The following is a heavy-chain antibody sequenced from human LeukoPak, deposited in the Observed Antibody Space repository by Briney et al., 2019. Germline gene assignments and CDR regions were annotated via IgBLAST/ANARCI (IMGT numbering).Heavy chain of an antibody. V-gene: IGHV4-59*01. CDR1: GGSISSYY. J-gene: IGHJ3*02. CDR3: ARDLSSDSSGFDAFDI. CDR2: IYYSGSA. Sequence: PSGTLSLTCTVSGGSISSYYWSWIRQPPGKGLEWIGYIYYSGSANYNPSLKSRVTISVDTSKNQFSLKLSSVTAADTAVYYCARDLSSDSSGFDAFDIWGQGTMVTVSS. D-gene: IGHD3-22*01.